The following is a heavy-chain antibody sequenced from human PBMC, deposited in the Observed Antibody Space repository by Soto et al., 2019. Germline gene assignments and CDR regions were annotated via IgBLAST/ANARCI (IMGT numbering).Heavy chain of an antibody. CDR1: GFTFSSDA. V-gene: IGHV3-23*01. CDR2: ISGSGGAT. CDR3: AKDLGPPVRSHYLYWYFDL. Sequence: EVQLLESGGGLVQPGGSLSLSCAASGFTFSSDAMSWVRQTPGKGLEWVAGISGSGGATYYADAVKGRLTISRDNSNNTLYLQMTSLGAEDTAAYYCAKDLGPPVRSHYLYWYFDLWGRGTLVTVSS. D-gene: IGHD3-10*01. J-gene: IGHJ2*01.